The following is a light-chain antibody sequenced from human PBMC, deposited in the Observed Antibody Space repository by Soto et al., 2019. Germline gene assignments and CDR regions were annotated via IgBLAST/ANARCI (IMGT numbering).Light chain of an antibody. V-gene: IGKV3-20*01. J-gene: IGKJ3*01. CDR1: QTVTSNR. CDR3: QQYGSLSSGFA. CDR2: GAS. Sequence: EMVLTQSPGTLSLSPGERATLSCRASQTVTSNRLAWYQQKPGQAPRLLIYGASRSATGIPDRFSGSGSGTDFTLTIRRLAPEDFAAYYCQQYGSLSSGFAFGPGPTLDTK.